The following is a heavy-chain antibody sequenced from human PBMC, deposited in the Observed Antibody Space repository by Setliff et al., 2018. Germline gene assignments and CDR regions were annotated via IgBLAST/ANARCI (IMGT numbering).Heavy chain of an antibody. D-gene: IGHD2-21*01. CDR3: ARSGMPRLLYVGY. V-gene: IGHV4-61*09. J-gene: IGHJ4*02. CDR2: IYTSGST. CDR1: GDSISSGSYY. Sequence: KPSETLSLTCTVSGDSISSGSYYWSWIRQPAGKGLEWIGHIYTSGSTNYNPSLKSRVTISVDTSKNQFSLRLSSLTAADTAVYYCARSGMPRLLYVGYWGLGTLVTVSS.